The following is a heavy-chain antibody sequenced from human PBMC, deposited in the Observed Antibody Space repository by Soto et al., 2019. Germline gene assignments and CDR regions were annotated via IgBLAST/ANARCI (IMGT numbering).Heavy chain of an antibody. CDR3: TRRSCSSGSSYYYGMYG. CDR1: GFTFSGSA. V-gene: IGHV3-73*01. J-gene: IGHJ6*02. D-gene: IGHD6-13*01. CDR2: IRSKANSYAT. Sequence: GGSLRLSWAASGFTFSGSAMHWVRQASGKGLEWVGRIRSKANSYATAYAASVKGRFTISRDDSKNTAYLQMNSLKTEDTAVYYCTRRSCSSGSSYYYGMYGWGQGTTVTVS.